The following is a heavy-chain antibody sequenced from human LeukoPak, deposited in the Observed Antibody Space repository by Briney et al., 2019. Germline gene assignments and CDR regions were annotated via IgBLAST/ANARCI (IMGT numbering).Heavy chain of an antibody. CDR3: ARDMCSGGSCYVYYYYGMDV. Sequence: GRSLRLSCAASGFTFSSYGMHWVRQAPGKGLVGVAVIWYDGSNKYYADSGKGRFTISRDNSKNTLYLQMNSLRAEDTAVYYCARDMCSGGSCYVYYYYGMDVWGKGTTVTVSS. CDR1: GFTFSSYG. J-gene: IGHJ6*04. D-gene: IGHD2-15*01. V-gene: IGHV3-33*01. CDR2: IWYDGSNK.